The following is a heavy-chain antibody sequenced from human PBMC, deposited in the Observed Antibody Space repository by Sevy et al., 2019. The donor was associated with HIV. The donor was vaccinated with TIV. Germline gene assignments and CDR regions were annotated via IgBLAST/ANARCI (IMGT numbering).Heavy chain of an antibody. CDR3: AAGGGASDFDY. CDR2: IKSKTDGATR. V-gene: IGHV3-15*01. Sequence: GGSLRLSCVASGFTFSKAWISWVRQAPGKGLEWVGRIKSKTDGATRDPAAPVKGRIIIPRDNSKNTLYLQISNLKIEDTGVYFCAAGGGASDFDYWGQGTLVTVSS. J-gene: IGHJ4*02. CDR1: GFTFSKAW. D-gene: IGHD3-16*01.